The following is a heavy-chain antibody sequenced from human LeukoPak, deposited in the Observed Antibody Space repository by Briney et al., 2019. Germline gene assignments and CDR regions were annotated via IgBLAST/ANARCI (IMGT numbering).Heavy chain of an antibody. CDR3: AKLKQWQPQRYFFEY. CDR2: FSGISST. V-gene: IGHV3-23*01. J-gene: IGHJ4*02. Sequence: GGSLRLSCAASGFTFSSYAMSWVRQAPGKGLEWVSTFSGISSTSYADAVKGRVTISRDNSKNTLYLQMNSLRAEDTAVYYCAKLKQWQPQRYFFEYWGQGALVTVAS. D-gene: IGHD6-19*01. CDR1: GFTFSSYA.